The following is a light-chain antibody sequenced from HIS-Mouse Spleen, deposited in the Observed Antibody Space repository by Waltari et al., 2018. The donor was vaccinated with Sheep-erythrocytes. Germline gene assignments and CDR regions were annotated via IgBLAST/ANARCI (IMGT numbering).Light chain of an antibody. Sequence: DIQMTQSPSTLSASVRDRVTSPCRASQSISSWLAWYQQKPGKAPKLLIYKASSLESGVPSRFSGSGSGTEFTLTISSLQPDDFATYYCQQYNSSLTFGPGTKVDIK. CDR2: KAS. J-gene: IGKJ3*01. CDR3: QQYNSSLT. V-gene: IGKV1-5*03. CDR1: QSISSW.